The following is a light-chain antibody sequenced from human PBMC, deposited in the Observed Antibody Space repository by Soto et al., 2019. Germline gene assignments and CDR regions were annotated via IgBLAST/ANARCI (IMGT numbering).Light chain of an antibody. V-gene: IGKV1-9*01. CDR3: QQLNSYPRAFT. J-gene: IGKJ4*01. CDR2: AAS. CDR1: QGLSCR. Sequence: DIQLTQSPSFLSASVGERVTIACRASQGLSCRLDWYQQKPGNAPKLLIYAASTLQSGVSSRFRGSGSGTEFTLTITSLQPEDFATYYCQQLNSYPRAFTFGGGTKVEIK.